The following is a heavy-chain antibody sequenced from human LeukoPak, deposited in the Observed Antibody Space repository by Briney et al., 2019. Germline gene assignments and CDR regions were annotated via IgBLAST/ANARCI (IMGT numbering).Heavy chain of an antibody. CDR3: ARDPGWEQLVLDY. Sequence: PGRSLRLSCAASGFTFSSYAMHWVRQAPGKGLEWVAVISYDGSNKYYADSVKGRFTISRDNSKNTLYLQMNSLRAEDTAVYYCARDPGWEQLVLDYWGQGTLVTVSS. CDR2: ISYDGSNK. D-gene: IGHD6-13*01. V-gene: IGHV3-30-3*01. CDR1: GFTFSSYA. J-gene: IGHJ4*02.